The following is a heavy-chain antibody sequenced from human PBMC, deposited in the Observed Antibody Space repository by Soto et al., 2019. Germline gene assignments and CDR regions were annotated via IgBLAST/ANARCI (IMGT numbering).Heavy chain of an antibody. CDR1: GFTFSSYA. CDR2: ISGSGGST. V-gene: IGHV3-23*01. CDR3: AKEELELRSPLEYFQH. J-gene: IGHJ1*01. Sequence: GGSLRLSCAASGFTFSSYAMSWVRQAPGKGLEWVSAISGSGGSTYYADSVKGRFTISRDNSKNTLYLQMNSLRAEDTAVYYCAKEELELRSPLEYFQHWGQGTLVTVSS. D-gene: IGHD1-26*01.